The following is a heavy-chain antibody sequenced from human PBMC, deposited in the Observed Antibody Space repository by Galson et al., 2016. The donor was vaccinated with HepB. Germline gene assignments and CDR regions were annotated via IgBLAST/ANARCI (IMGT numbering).Heavy chain of an antibody. CDR3: ARPIDGEYFDH. V-gene: IGHV3-13*01. CDR1: GFIISTYD. Sequence: SLRLSCAASGFIISTYDMHWVRQAAGKGLEWVSVIGIADDTYYGDPVKGRFTISREDDKNSLYLQMNSLRAGDTAVYYCARPIDGEYFDHWGQGTLVTVSS. D-gene: IGHD3-10*01. J-gene: IGHJ4*02. CDR2: IGIADDT.